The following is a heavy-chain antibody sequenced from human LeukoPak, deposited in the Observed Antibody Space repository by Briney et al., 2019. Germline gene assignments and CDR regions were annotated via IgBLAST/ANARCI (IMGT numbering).Heavy chain of an antibody. D-gene: IGHD7-27*01. V-gene: IGHV1-69*01. Sequence: SVKVSCKASGGTFSSYAISWVRQAPGQGLEWMGGTIPIFGTANYAQKFQGRVTITADESTSTAYMELSSLRSEDTAVYYCARETGDGGSADYWGQGTLVTVSS. CDR1: GGTFSSYA. J-gene: IGHJ4*02. CDR3: ARETGDGGSADY. CDR2: TIPIFGTA.